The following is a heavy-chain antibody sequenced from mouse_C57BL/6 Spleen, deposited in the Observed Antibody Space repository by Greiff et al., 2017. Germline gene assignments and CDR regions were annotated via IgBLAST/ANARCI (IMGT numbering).Heavy chain of an antibody. CDR1: GYTFTSYW. J-gene: IGHJ2*01. Sequence: VQLQQPGAELVKPGASVKMSCKASGYTFTSYWITWVKQRPGQGLEWIGDIYPGSGSTNYNEKFKSKATLTVDTSSSTAYMQLSSLTSEDSAVYFCARADSRFTTVVVPFDGWGQGATLTVSS. D-gene: IGHD1-1*01. CDR2: IYPGSGST. V-gene: IGHV1-55*01. CDR3: ARADSRFTTVVVPFDG.